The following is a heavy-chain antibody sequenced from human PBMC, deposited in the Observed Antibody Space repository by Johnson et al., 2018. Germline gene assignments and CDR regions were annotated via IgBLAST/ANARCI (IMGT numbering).Heavy chain of an antibody. D-gene: IGHD3-3*01. CDR2: IHDSGST. CDR1: GGSISTYH. Sequence: QVQLQQWGAGLVKPSETLSLTCTVSGGSISTYHWTWIRQPPGKGLEWIGYIHDSGSTKYNPSFKRRVTITVDTSKNQFSLKLSYVTAADTAVYYCARSLRYGWNLREDVWGKGTTVTVSS. CDR3: ARSLRYGWNLREDV. J-gene: IGHJ6*04. V-gene: IGHV4-59*01.